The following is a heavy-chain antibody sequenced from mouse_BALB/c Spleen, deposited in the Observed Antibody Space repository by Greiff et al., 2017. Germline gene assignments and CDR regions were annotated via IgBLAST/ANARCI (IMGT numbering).Heavy chain of an antibody. J-gene: IGHJ1*01. V-gene: IGHV1S81*02. D-gene: IGHD3-2*02. CDR1: GYTFTSYW. CDR2: INPSNGRT. Sequence: QVQLQQPGAELVKPGASVKLSCKASGYTFTSYWMHWVKQRPGQGLEWIGEINPSNGRTNYNEKFKSKATLTVDKSSSTAYMQLSSLTSEDSAVYYCASSGLGNWYFDVWGAGTTVTVSS. CDR3: ASSGLGNWYFDV.